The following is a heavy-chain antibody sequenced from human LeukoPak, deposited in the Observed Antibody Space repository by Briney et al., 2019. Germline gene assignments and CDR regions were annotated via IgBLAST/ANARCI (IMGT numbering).Heavy chain of an antibody. CDR2: IYPGDSDT. CDR1: GYIFTSYW. Sequence: GESLKISCKGSGYIFTSYWIGWVRQMPGKGLEWMGIIYPGDSDTRYSPSFQGQVTISADKSIGTAYLQWSSLKASDTAMYYCAVYDSSGSNPLDYWGQGTLVTVSS. J-gene: IGHJ4*02. D-gene: IGHD3-22*01. V-gene: IGHV5-51*01. CDR3: AVYDSSGSNPLDY.